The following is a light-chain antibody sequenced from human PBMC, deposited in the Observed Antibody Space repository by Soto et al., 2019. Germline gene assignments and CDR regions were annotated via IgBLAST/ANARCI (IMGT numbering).Light chain of an antibody. CDR2: DAS. CDR1: QSLSSY. CDR3: QQRSNWPLT. J-gene: IGKJ4*01. V-gene: IGKV3-11*01. Sequence: EIVLTQSPATLSLSPGERATLSCRASQSLSSYLAWYQQKPGQAPRLLIYDASNRATGIPARFSGSGSGTDFTLTISSLEPEDFAVYYCQQRSNWPLTFGGGTKVDI.